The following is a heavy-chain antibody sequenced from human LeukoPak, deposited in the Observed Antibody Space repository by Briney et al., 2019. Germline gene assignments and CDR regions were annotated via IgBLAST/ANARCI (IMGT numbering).Heavy chain of an antibody. CDR2: ISYSGST. Sequence: SETLSLTCAVSGGSVSSSSDSWGWIRQPPGKGLEWIGTISYSGSTYYSPSLKGRVTLLLDTSGNQFSLKLSSVTAADTAVYYCAGGPSSLELLKNWGQGTLVTVSS. D-gene: IGHD1-7*01. V-gene: IGHV4-39*07. CDR3: AGGPSSLELLKN. CDR1: GGSVSSSSDS. J-gene: IGHJ4*02.